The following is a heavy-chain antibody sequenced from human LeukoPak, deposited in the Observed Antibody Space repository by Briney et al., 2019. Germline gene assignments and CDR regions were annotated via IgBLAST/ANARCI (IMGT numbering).Heavy chain of an antibody. D-gene: IGHD6-13*01. CDR1: GFTFSSYS. J-gene: IGHJ4*02. CDR2: ISSSSSYI. V-gene: IGHV3-21*01. Sequence: GGSLRLSCAASGFTFSSYSMNWVRQAPGKGLEWVSSISSSSSYIYYADSVKGRFTISRDNAKNSLYLQMNSLRAEDTAVYYCAIIWYSSSWDYFDHWGQGTLVTVSS. CDR3: AIIWYSSSWDYFDH.